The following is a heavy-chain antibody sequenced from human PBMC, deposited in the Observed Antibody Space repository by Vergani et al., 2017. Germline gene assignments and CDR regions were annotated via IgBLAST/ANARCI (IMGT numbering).Heavy chain of an antibody. CDR3: ARGDYGILTGYRY. Sequence: QVQVVQSGAEVKKSGASVKVSCKTSGYTFSNYYMHWVRQAPGQGLEWMGIINPSGGHTNYAQKFQGRVTMTRDTSTSTVYMELSSLRSEDTAIYYCARGDYGILTGYRYWGQGALVTDSA. CDR1: GYTFSNYY. CDR2: INPSGGHT. D-gene: IGHD3-9*01. J-gene: IGHJ4*02. V-gene: IGHV1-46*03.